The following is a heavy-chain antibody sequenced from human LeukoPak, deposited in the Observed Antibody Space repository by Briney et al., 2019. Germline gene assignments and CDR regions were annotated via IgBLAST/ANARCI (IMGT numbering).Heavy chain of an antibody. CDR3: ERAQQGFGFGDAFDI. D-gene: IGHD3-10*01. V-gene: IGHV1-8*03. CDR2: MNTKSGNT. J-gene: IGHJ3*02. CDR1: GYTFTSYD. Sequence: ASVKVSCKASGYTFTSYDIDWVRHAPGQRLEWMGGMNTKSGNTSTAQTFQGRVTITRNTSISTAYMERSSLRSEDTAVYYCERAQQGFGFGDAFDIWGQGTMVTVSS.